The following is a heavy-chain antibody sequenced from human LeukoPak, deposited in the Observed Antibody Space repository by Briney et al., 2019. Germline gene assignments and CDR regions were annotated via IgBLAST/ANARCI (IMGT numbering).Heavy chain of an antibody. J-gene: IGHJ4*02. V-gene: IGHV4-34*01. CDR2: INHSGST. Sequence: PSETLSLTCAVYGGSFSGYYWSWIRQPPGKGLEWIGEINHSGSTNYNPSLKSRVTISVDTSKNQFSLKLSSVTAADTAVYYCAGVRAGYTLKSHYDYWGQGTLVTVSS. CDR3: AGVRAGYTLKSHYDY. CDR1: GGSFSGYY. D-gene: IGHD5-24*01.